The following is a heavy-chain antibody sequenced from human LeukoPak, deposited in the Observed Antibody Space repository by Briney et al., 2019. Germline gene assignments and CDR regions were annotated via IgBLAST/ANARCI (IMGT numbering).Heavy chain of an antibody. Sequence: GGSLRLSCAASGITFSSYGMSWVRQAPGKGLEWVSSISSTGGTTYYADSVRGRFTISRDESKNTLYLQMSSLRVDDTAIYYCAKSGASPLYHMDVWGKGATVTVSS. J-gene: IGHJ6*03. CDR2: ISSTGGTT. CDR1: GITFSSYG. D-gene: IGHD1-26*01. V-gene: IGHV3-23*01. CDR3: AKSGASPLYHMDV.